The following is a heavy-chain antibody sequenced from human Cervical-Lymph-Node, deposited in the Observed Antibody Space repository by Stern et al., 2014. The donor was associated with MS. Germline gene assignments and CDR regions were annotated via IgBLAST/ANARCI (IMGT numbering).Heavy chain of an antibody. J-gene: IGHJ5*01. V-gene: IGHV1-2*04. D-gene: IGHD5-12*01. CDR1: GYTFTVYD. Sequence: QVQLVQSGAEVKKPGASVKVSCKASGYTFTVYDIHWVRQAPGQGLEGMGWINPNSGGTSYEQRFQGWVTMTRDTSISTAYMELNRLRPDDTAVYYCARVGGSGYYPYNWFDSWGQGTLVTVSS. CDR3: ARVGGSGYYPYNWFDS. CDR2: INPNSGGT.